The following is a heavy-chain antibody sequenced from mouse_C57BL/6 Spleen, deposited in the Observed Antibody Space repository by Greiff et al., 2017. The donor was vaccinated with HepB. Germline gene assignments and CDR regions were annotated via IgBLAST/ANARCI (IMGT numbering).Heavy chain of an antibody. V-gene: IGHV1-66*01. D-gene: IGHD3-2*02. J-gene: IGHJ3*01. CDR1: GYSFTSYY. Sequence: QVQLQQSGPELVQPGASVKISCKASGYSFTSYYIHWVKQRPGKGLEWIGWIYPGSGNTKYNEKFKGKATLTADTSSSTAYMQLSSLTAEDSAVYYCANIDSSGDVGTYWGQGTLVTVSA. CDR3: ANIDSSGDVGTY. CDR2: IYPGSGNT.